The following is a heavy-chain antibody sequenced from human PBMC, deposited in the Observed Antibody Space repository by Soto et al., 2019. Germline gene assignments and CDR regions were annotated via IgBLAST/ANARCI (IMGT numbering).Heavy chain of an antibody. V-gene: IGHV3-23*01. D-gene: IGHD2-15*01. Sequence: EVQLLESGGGLVQPGGSLRLSCAASGFTFSSYAMSWVRQAPGKGLEWVSAISGSGGSTYYADSVKGRFTISRDNSKNMLDMPMHSMRAADTVVDCSARDWGDIVVVVGAGAADYWGQGTLVAVSS. CDR1: GFTFSSYA. CDR3: ARDWGDIVVVVGAGAADY. CDR2: ISGSGGST. J-gene: IGHJ4*02.